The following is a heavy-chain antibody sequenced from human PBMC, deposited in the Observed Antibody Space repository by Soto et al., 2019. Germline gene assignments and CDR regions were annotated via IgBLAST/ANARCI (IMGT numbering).Heavy chain of an antibody. CDR3: ARSREFDY. V-gene: IGHV4-30-2*01. J-gene: IGHJ4*02. Sequence: PSESLSLTCGVSGGSLSGATYSWNWIRQPPGKGLEWIGYIFPSGTTYYNPSLKSRATLSIDVSKNQFSLNLRSLTAADTAVYYCARSREFDYWSQGTLVTVSS. CDR2: IFPSGTT. CDR1: GGSLSGATYS.